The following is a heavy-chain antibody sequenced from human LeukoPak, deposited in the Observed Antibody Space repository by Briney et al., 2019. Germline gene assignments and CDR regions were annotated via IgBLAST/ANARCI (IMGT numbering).Heavy chain of an antibody. CDR1: GFIFTNYG. CDR3: ARLKKRAVVLRYFDWLLTPPDV. D-gene: IGHD3-9*01. CDR2: IRYDGRNK. J-gene: IGHJ6*04. Sequence: GGSLRLSCAASGFIFTNYGMHWVRQAPGKGLQWVAFIRYDGRNKYYADSVKGRFTISRDNSKNTLYLQMNSLRAEDTAVYYCARLKKRAVVLRYFDWLLTPPDVWGKGTTVTVSS. V-gene: IGHV3-30*02.